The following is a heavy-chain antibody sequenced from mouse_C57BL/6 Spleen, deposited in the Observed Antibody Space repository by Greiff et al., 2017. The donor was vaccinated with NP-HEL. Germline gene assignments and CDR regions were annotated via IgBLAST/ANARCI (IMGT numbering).Heavy chain of an antibody. CDR1: GFTFTDYY. Sequence: EVKLVESGGGLVQPGGSLSLSCAASGFTFTDYYMSWVRQPPGKALEWLGFIRNKANGYTTEYSASVKGRFTISRDNSQSILYLQMNALRAEDSATYYCASTGCSNYVGYFDVWGTGTTVTVSS. CDR3: ASTGCSNYVGYFDV. CDR2: IRNKANGYTT. V-gene: IGHV7-3*01. J-gene: IGHJ1*03. D-gene: IGHD2-5*01.